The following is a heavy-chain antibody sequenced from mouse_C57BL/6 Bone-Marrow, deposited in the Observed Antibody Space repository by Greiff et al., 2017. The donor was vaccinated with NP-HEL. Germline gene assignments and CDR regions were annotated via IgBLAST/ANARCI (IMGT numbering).Heavy chain of an antibody. V-gene: IGHV5-16*01. Sequence: EVQLVESEGGLVQPGSSMKLSCTASGFTFSDYYMAWVRQVPEKGLEWVANINYDGSSTYYLDSLKSRFIISRDNAKNILYLQMSSLKSEDTATYYCARDLYYDYDDWYFDVWGTGTTVTVSS. J-gene: IGHJ1*03. D-gene: IGHD2-4*01. CDR2: INYDGSST. CDR3: ARDLYYDYDDWYFDV. CDR1: GFTFSDYY.